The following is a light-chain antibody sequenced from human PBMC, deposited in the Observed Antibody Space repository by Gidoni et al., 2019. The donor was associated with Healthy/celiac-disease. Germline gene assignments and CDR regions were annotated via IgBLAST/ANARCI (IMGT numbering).Light chain of an antibody. CDR2: GAS. V-gene: IGKV3-15*01. CDR1: QSVSSD. CDR3: QQYNNWPG. J-gene: IGKJ2*01. Sequence: EIVMTQSPATLSVSPGERATLSCRASQSVSSDLAWYQQKPGQAPRLLIYGASTRATGIPARLSGSGSGTEFTLTISSLQSEDFAVYYCQQYNNWPGFGQGTKLEIK.